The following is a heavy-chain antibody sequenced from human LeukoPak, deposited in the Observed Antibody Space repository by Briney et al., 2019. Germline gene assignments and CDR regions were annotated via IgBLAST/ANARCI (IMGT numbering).Heavy chain of an antibody. V-gene: IGHV4-4*07. CDR3: AREEYFQDSNGYSYYFHS. Sequence: MASETLSLTCTVSGGSIGWDYWSWIRQAAGKGLEWIGRIYKSGSTNYNHSFRSRDTMSVDTSKNQFSLSVTSVTAADTAVYYCAREEYFQDSNGYSYYFHSWGQGSLVTVSS. J-gene: IGHJ4*02. D-gene: IGHD3-22*01. CDR1: GGSIGWDY. CDR2: IYKSGST.